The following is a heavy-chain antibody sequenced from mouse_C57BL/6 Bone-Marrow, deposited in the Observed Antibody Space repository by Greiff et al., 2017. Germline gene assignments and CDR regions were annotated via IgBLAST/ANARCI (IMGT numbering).Heavy chain of an antibody. Sequence: VQLQQPGAELVKPGASVKLSCKASGYTFTSYWMHWVKQRPGQGLEWIGMIHPNCGSTNYNEKFKSKATLTVDKSSSTAYMQLSSLTSEDSAVYYGGREIYYYGSSYFDYWGQGTTLTVSS. CDR2: IHPNCGST. CDR1: GYTFTSYW. V-gene: IGHV1-64*01. D-gene: IGHD1-1*01. CDR3: GREIYYYGSSYFDY. J-gene: IGHJ2*01.